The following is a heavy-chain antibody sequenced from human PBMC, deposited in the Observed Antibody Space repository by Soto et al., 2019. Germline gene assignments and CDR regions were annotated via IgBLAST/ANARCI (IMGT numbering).Heavy chain of an antibody. CDR3: ARITGTKGRGHY. CDR2: INHSGST. Sequence: SETLSLTCAVYGGSFSGYYWSWIRQPPGKGLEWIGEINHSGSTNYNPSLKSRVTISVDTSKNQFSLKLSSVTAADTAVYYCARITGTKGRGHYWGQGTLVTVSS. J-gene: IGHJ4*02. CDR1: GGSFSGYY. V-gene: IGHV4-34*01. D-gene: IGHD1-7*01.